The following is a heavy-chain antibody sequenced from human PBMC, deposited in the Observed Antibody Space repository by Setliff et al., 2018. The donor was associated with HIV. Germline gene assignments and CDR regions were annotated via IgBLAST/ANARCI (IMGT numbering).Heavy chain of an antibody. D-gene: IGHD3-10*01. Sequence: ASVKVSCKASGYTFTSYGFSWVRQATGQGLEWMGWMNPNSGNTGYAERFQGRVTMTRDTSISTVYMELTSLRSEDMAVYYCAREGSPIYYFDYWSQGTLVTVSS. CDR2: MNPNSGNT. CDR3: AREGSPIYYFDY. J-gene: IGHJ4*02. V-gene: IGHV1-8*02. CDR1: GYTFTSYG.